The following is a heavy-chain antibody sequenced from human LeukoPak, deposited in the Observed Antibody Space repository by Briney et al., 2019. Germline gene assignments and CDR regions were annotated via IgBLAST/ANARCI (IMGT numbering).Heavy chain of an antibody. J-gene: IGHJ4*02. D-gene: IGHD6-6*01. CDR1: GFTFSSYA. V-gene: IGHV3-23*01. Sequence: GGSLRLSCAASGFTFSSYAMSWVRQAPGEGLEWVSAISGSGDSTYYADSVKGRFTISRDNSKNTLYLQMNSLRAEDTAVYYCAKDNLPFARGVVGLDYWGQGTLVTVPS. CDR3: AKDNLPFARGVVGLDY. CDR2: ISGSGDST.